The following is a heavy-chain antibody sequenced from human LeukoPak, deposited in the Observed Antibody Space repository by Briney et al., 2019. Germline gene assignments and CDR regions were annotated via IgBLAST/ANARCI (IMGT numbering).Heavy chain of an antibody. J-gene: IGHJ4*02. V-gene: IGHV4-34*01. CDR1: GESFSGYY. CDR3: ASTERCSTTCPLDY. D-gene: IGHD2-2*01. CDR2: INHSGST. Sequence: SETLSLTCTVSGESFSGYYWSWIRQPPGKGLEWIGEINHSGSTHYNPSLKSRVTISLDTSKNQFSLKLSSVTAADTAVYYCASTERCSTTCPLDYWGQGTLVTVSS.